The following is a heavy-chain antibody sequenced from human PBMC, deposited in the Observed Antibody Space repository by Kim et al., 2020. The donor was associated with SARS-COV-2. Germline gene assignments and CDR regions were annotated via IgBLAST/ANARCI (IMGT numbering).Heavy chain of an antibody. J-gene: IGHJ4*02. CDR3: VTESRLVTTGVFEF. D-gene: IGHD1-1*01. CDR2: MSGSGTAT. V-gene: IGHV3-23*01. Sequence: GGSLRLSCAASGFTFTSNAMSWVRQAPGKGLESVSSMSGSGTATYYADSVKGRFTISRDNSRNTLYLQMNSLRAEDTAVYYCVTESRLVTTGVFEFWGLGNLVTVSS. CDR1: GFTFTSNA.